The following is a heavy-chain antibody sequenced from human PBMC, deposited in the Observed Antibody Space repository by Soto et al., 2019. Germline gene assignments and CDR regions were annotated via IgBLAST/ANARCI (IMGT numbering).Heavy chain of an antibody. CDR2: VTCSGAA. CDR1: GGPFRNYY. CDR3: PRAERVPRSWFSP. J-gene: IGHJ5*02. V-gene: IGHV4-34*01. Sequence: PSETLSLTCGVYGGPFRNYYWTRVPQPQIKRLAWIGEVTCSGAATYNQSLQSRITISLDTSNNMFSLQMTSLTAAATALSFCPRAERVPRSWFSPLGKVTQVAVSS.